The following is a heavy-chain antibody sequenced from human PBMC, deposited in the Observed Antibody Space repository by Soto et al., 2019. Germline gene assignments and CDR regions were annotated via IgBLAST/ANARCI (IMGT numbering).Heavy chain of an antibody. V-gene: IGHV2-26*01. CDR3: ARIRVYDSSGQWEDGAFDI. Sequence: QVTLKESGPVLVKPTETLTLTCTVSGFSLSNARMGVSWIRQPPGKALEWLAHIFSNDEKSYSTSLKSRLTISKDTSKSQVVLTMTNMDPVDTATYYCARIRVYDSSGQWEDGAFDIWGQGTMVTVSS. CDR1: GFSLSNARMG. J-gene: IGHJ3*02. D-gene: IGHD3-22*01. CDR2: IFSNDEK.